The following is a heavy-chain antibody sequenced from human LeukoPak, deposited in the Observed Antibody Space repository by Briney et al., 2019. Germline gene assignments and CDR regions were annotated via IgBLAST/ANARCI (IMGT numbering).Heavy chain of an antibody. J-gene: IGHJ3*02. CDR3: ARESVGDYGDPGAFDI. V-gene: IGHV1-46*01. D-gene: IGHD4-17*01. CDR2: INPSGGST. Sequence: ASVKVSCKASGFTFTSSAMHWVRQAPGQGLEWMGIINPSGGSTSYAQKFQGRVTMTRDMSTSTVYMELSSLRSEDTAVYYCARESVGDYGDPGAFDIWGQGTMVTVSS. CDR1: GFTFTSSA.